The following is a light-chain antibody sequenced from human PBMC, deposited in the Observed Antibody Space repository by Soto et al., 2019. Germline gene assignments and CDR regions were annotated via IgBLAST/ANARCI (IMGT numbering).Light chain of an antibody. CDR3: QQYNSYLLT. CDR1: QSLSSW. CDR2: KAS. Sequence: DIQMTQSPSTLSASVGDRVTITCRASQSLSSWLAWYQQKPGKAPKLLIYKASSLESGVPSRFSGSGSGTEFTLTISSRQHDEFATYYCQQYNSYLLTCGGGTKVEIK. J-gene: IGKJ4*01. V-gene: IGKV1-5*03.